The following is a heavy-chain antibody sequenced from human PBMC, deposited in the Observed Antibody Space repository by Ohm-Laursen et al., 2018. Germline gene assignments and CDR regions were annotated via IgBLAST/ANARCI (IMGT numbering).Heavy chain of an antibody. J-gene: IGHJ6*02. CDR3: AKGFTGYYDMDV. Sequence: SLRLSCAASGFTFNNYNMNWVRQPPGRGLEWVSLIRGSGYSTYYADSVKGRFTISRDNSKNTLYLQMNSLRAEDTAVYYCAKGFTGYYDMDVWGQGTTVTVSS. CDR2: IRGSGYST. D-gene: IGHD2-8*02. CDR1: GFTFNNYN. V-gene: IGHV3-23*01.